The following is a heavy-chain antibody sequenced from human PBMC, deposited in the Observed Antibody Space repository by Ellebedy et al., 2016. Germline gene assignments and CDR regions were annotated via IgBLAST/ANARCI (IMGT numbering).Heavy chain of an antibody. CDR2: INGGGYTT. CDR1: ELNLGNYF. CDR3: YYGHYSVS. V-gene: IGHV3-23*01. Sequence: GESLKISXTASELNLGNYFMSWVRQAPGKGLEWVSTINGGGYTTYFADSVRGRFAISRDNSKNMVFLQMNSLGTADTAVYYCYYGHYSVSWGQGTLVTVSS. J-gene: IGHJ4*02. D-gene: IGHD4-17*01.